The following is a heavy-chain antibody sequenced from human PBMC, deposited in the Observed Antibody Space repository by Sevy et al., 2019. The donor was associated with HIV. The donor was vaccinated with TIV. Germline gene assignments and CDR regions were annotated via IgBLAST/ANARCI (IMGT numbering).Heavy chain of an antibody. V-gene: IGHV3-74*01. D-gene: IGHD1-26*01. CDR2: IKTDGSDT. CDR1: GFTFSSYW. Sequence: GGSLRLSCAASGFTFSSYWMHWVRQAPGKGLVWVSRIKTDGSDTSYADSVKGRFTTSRDNTKNTLYLQMNSLRAEDTAVYYCARRPTDQSGSYWFDPWGQGTVVTVSS. J-gene: IGHJ5*02. CDR3: ARRPTDQSGSYWFDP.